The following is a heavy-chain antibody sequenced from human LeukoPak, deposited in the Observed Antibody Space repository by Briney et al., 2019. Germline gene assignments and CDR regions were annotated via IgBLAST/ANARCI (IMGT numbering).Heavy chain of an antibody. CDR1: GFTFNYYW. J-gene: IGHJ4*02. D-gene: IGHD2-15*01. CDR3: ARDRGVYCSGGTCEAPY. Sequence: PGGSLRLSCAASGFTFNYYWMTWVRQAPGKGLKWVANIKQDGSEKYYVDSVKGRFTISRDNAKNSLYLQMNSLRAEDTAVYYCARDRGVYCSGGTCEAPYWGQGTLVTVSS. V-gene: IGHV3-7*05. CDR2: IKQDGSEK.